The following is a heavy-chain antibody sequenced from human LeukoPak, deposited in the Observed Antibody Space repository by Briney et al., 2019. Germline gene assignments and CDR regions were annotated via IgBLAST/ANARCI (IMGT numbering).Heavy chain of an antibody. D-gene: IGHD3-22*01. Sequence: SETLSLTCTVSGGSISSGGYYWSWIRQHPGKGLEWIGHIYYSGSTYYNPSLKSRVTISVDTSKNQFSLKLSSVTAADTAVYYCAREYYYYDSSGYYGAFDIWGQGTMVTVSS. CDR1: GGSISSGGYY. V-gene: IGHV4-31*03. CDR2: IYYSGST. CDR3: AREYYYYDSSGYYGAFDI. J-gene: IGHJ3*02.